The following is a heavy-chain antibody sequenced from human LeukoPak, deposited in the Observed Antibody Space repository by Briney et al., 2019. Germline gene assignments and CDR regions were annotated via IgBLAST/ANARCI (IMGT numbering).Heavy chain of an antibody. J-gene: IGHJ6*02. CDR1: GFTFSSYA. CDR3: ARDSRYSSSDYYYYYGMDV. CDR2: LSGSGGST. D-gene: IGHD6-6*01. V-gene: IGHV3-23*01. Sequence: GGSLRLSCAASGFTFSSYAMSWVRQAPGKGLEWVSALSGSGGSTYYADSVKGRFTISRDNSKNTLYLQMNSLRAEDTAVYYCARDSRYSSSDYYYYYGMDVWGQGTTVTVSS.